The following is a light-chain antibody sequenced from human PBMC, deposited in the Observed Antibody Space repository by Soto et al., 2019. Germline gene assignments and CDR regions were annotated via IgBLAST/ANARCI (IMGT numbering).Light chain of an antibody. CDR3: CSYVGATTYV. CDR2: EGI. J-gene: IGLJ1*01. CDR1: SSTVGGFNV. V-gene: IGLV2-23*01. Sequence: QSALTQPASVSGSPGQSITISCTGTSSTVGGFNVVSWYQQHPGKAPKVIIYEGIKRPSGVSNRFSGSNSGSTASLTISGLQAEDEADCYCCSYVGATTYVFGTGTKV.